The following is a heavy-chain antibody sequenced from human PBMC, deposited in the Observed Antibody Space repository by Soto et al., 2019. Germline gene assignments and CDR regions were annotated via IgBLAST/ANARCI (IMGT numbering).Heavy chain of an antibody. CDR2: IYYSGST. CDR3: ASSIPDFDWYPTPRNDY. J-gene: IGHJ4*02. V-gene: IGHV4-39*01. Sequence: SETLSLTCTVSGGSISSSSYYWGWIRQPPGKGLEWIGSIYYSGSTYYNPSLKSRLTISVDTSKNQFSLKLSSVTAADTAVYYCASSIPDFDWYPTPRNDYWGQGTLVTVSS. CDR1: GGSISSSSYY. D-gene: IGHD3-9*01.